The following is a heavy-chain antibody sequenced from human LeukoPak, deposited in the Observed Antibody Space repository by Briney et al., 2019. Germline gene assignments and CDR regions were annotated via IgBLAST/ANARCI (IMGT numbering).Heavy chain of an antibody. J-gene: IGHJ4*02. V-gene: IGHV4-59*01. D-gene: IGHD6-13*01. CDR2: IYYSGST. Sequence: PSETLSLTCTVSGVSISSYYWSWIRQPPGKGLEWIGYIYYSGSTNYNPSLKSRVTISVDTSKNQFSLKLNSVTAADTAVYYRARVRWVGQQLVPLYYFDYWGQGTLVTVSS. CDR3: ARVRWVGQQLVPLYYFDY. CDR1: GVSISSYY.